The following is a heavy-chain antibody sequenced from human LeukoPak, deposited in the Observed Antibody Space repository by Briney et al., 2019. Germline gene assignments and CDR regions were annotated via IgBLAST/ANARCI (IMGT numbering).Heavy chain of an antibody. D-gene: IGHD3-22*01. CDR1: GRSISSSRYY. Sequence: SETLSLTCTVSGRSISSSRYYWGWLRQPPGKGLEWMGNIYYSGSTYYTPPLKTRVTISVDTYKNQFSLKVGSVADADTAVYYCARDPKPAYYYDSSGYYGEGYWGQGTLVTVSS. J-gene: IGHJ4*02. CDR3: ARDPKPAYYYDSSGYYGEGY. CDR2: IYYSGST. V-gene: IGHV4-39*07.